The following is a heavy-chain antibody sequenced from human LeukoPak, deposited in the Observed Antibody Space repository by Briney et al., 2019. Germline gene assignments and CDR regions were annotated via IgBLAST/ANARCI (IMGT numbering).Heavy chain of an antibody. Sequence: SVKVSCKASGGTFSSYAISWVRQAPGQGLEWMGGIIPIFGTANYAQKFQGRVTMTEDTSTDTAYMELSSLRSEDTAVYYCSTANRSLAAAGHSNWYFDLWGRGTLVTVSS. CDR3: STANRSLAAAGHSNWYFDL. CDR2: IIPIFGTA. D-gene: IGHD6-13*01. J-gene: IGHJ2*01. CDR1: GGTFSSYA. V-gene: IGHV1-69*06.